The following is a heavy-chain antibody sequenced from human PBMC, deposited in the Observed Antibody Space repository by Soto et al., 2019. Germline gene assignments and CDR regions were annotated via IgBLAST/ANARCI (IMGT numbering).Heavy chain of an antibody. V-gene: IGHV3-23*01. D-gene: IGHD5-18*01. Sequence: EVQLLESGGGFVQPGGSLRLSCAASGFTFSTYAMTWVRQAPGQGLEWVSAISAGGGSTYYADSVKGRFTISRDNSVNTLYLQVNSLTAEDTAVYYCAKGEPQLWFPFDFWGQGTRVTVSS. CDR1: GFTFSTYA. CDR3: AKGEPQLWFPFDF. J-gene: IGHJ4*02. CDR2: ISAGGGST.